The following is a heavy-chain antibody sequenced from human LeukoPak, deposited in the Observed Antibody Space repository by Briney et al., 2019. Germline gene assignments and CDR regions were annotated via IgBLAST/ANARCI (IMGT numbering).Heavy chain of an antibody. D-gene: IGHD3-22*01. V-gene: IGHV3-23*01. J-gene: IGHJ1*01. Sequence: GGSLRLSCAASGFTFSSYAMSWVRQAPGKGLEWVSAIRGSGGSSYYADSVKGRFTISRDNSKNTVYLQMNSLRAEDTAVYYCAKDQFDSSGYYPEYFQHWGQGTLVTVSS. CDR3: AKDQFDSSGYYPEYFQH. CDR2: IRGSGGSS. CDR1: GFTFSSYA.